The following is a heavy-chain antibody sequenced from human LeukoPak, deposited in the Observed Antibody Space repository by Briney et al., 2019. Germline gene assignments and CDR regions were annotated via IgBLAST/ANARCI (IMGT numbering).Heavy chain of an antibody. V-gene: IGHV3-33*01. J-gene: IGHJ4*02. CDR2: IWYDGTSK. CDR3: ARSQSSSLIDY. D-gene: IGHD6-13*01. Sequence: PGGSLRLSCAASGFSLSAYGVHWVRQAPGKGLEWVAVIWYDGTSKDYADSVKGRFTFSRDNSTNTLYLQMNSLTVEDTAVYCCARSQSSSLIDYWGQGTLVTVSS. CDR1: GFSLSAYG.